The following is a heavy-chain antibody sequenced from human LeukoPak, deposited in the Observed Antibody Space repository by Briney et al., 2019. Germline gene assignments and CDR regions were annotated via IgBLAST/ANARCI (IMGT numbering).Heavy chain of an antibody. Sequence: ASVKVSCKASGYTFTSYYMHWVRQAPGQGLEWMGIINPSGGSTSYAQKFQGRVTMTRDMSTSTVYMELSSLRSEDTAVYYCAREGVVVVAATPRAFDIWGQGTMVTVSS. J-gene: IGHJ3*02. CDR2: INPSGGST. D-gene: IGHD2-15*01. CDR3: AREGVVVVAATPRAFDI. V-gene: IGHV1-46*01. CDR1: GYTFTSYY.